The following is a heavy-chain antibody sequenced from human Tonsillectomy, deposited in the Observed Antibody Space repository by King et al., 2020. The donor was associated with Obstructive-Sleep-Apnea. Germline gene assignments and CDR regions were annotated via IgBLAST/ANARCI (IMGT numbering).Heavy chain of an antibody. CDR3: AKDSPSSNAFDY. CDR2: IRDDGSIK. J-gene: IGHJ4*02. V-gene: IGHV3-30*02. CDR1: GFTFSSYG. Sequence: VQLVQSGGGVVQPGRSLRLSCAASGFTFSSYGMHWVRQAPGKGLEWVAFIRDDGSIKYYADSVKGRFTISRDNSKNTLYLKMNSRRAEDTAVYYCAKDSPSSNAFDYWGQGTLVTVSS.